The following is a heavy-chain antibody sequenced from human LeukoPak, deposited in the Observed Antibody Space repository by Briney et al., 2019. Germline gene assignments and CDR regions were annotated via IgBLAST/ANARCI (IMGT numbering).Heavy chain of an antibody. CDR1: GYTFTSYD. J-gene: IGHJ5*02. V-gene: IGHV1-8*01. D-gene: IGHD3-10*01. Sequence: ASVKVSCKASGYTFTSYDINWVRQATGQGLEWMGWMNPNSGNTGYAQKFQGRVTMTRNTSISTAYMELSSLRAEDTALYYCAKDRVNTMVRGVGWFDPWGQGTLVTVSS. CDR2: MNPNSGNT. CDR3: AKDRVNTMVRGVGWFDP.